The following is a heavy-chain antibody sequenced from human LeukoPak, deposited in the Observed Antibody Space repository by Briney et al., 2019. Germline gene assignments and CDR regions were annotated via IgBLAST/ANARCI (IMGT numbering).Heavy chain of an antibody. CDR3: ARDVGEGYCSGGSCSDY. D-gene: IGHD2-15*01. CDR1: GYTFTNYA. CDR2: ISGYNGKT. J-gene: IGHJ4*02. Sequence: GASVKVSCKASGYTFTNYAISWLRQAPGQGLEWMGWISGYNGKTNYAQKLQGRVTMTTDTSTSTVYMDLRSLRSDDTAVYYCARDVGEGYCSGGSCSDYWGQGTLVTVSS. V-gene: IGHV1-18*01.